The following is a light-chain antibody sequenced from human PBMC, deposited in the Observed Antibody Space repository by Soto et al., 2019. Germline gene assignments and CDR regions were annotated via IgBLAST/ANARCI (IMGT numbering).Light chain of an antibody. V-gene: IGLV2-14*01. CDR1: SSDVGGYNY. CDR3: SSYTSSSTPLYV. CDR2: EVS. J-gene: IGLJ1*01. Sequence: QSVLTQPASVSGSPGQSITISCTGTSSDVGGYNYVSWYQQHPGKAPKLMIYEVSNRPSGVSNRFSGSKSGNTASLTISGLQAEDEADYYCSSYTSSSTPLYVFGTGTNVTVL.